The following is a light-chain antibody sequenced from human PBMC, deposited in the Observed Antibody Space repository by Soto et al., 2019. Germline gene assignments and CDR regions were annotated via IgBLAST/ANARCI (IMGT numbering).Light chain of an antibody. CDR2: ADN. V-gene: IGLV1-47*02. Sequence: QSVLTQPPSASATPGQGVTVSCSGSASNIGTFYVSWYQHLPGTAPKLLIYADNQRPSWVPDRFSGSKSGTSASLAISGLRSGDEADYYCTSWDDNLSAVVFGGGTKLTVL. J-gene: IGLJ2*01. CDR1: ASNIGTFY. CDR3: TSWDDNLSAVV.